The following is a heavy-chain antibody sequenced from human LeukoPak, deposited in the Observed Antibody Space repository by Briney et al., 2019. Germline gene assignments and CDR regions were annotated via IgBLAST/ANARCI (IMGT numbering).Heavy chain of an antibody. V-gene: IGHV3-15*01. D-gene: IGHD3-3*01. CDR3: TTDDLTIFGVVIGIDY. Sequence: GGSLRLSCAASGFTFSNAWMSWVRQAPGKGLEWVGRIKSKTDGGTTDYAAPVKGRFTISRDDSKNTLYLQMNSLKTGDTAVYYCTTDDLTIFGVVIGIDYWGQGTLVTVSS. CDR2: IKSKTDGGTT. CDR1: GFTFSNAW. J-gene: IGHJ4*02.